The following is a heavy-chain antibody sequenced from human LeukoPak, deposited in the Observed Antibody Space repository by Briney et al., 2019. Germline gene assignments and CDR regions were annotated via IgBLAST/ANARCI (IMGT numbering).Heavy chain of an antibody. V-gene: IGHV1-24*01. J-gene: IGHJ3*02. CDR2: FDPEDGET. CDR3: ATLGSGSYYDAFDI. CDR1: GYTLTELS. Sequence: RASVKVSCKVSGYTLTELSMHWVRQAPGKGLEWMGGFDPEDGETIYAQKFQGRVTMTEDTSTDTAYMELSSLRSEDTAVYYCATLGSGSYYDAFDIWAKGQWSPSLQ. D-gene: IGHD1-26*01.